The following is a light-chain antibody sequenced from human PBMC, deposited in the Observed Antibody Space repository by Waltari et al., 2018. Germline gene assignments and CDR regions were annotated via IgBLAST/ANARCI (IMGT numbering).Light chain of an antibody. CDR1: SSDVGSYNL. Sequence: QSALTQPASVSGSPGQSITISCTGTSSDVGSYNLVSWYQQHPGKAPKLMIYEGSKWPSGVSDRFSGSKSGNTASLTSSGLQAEDEADYYCCSYAGSSTVVFGGGTKLTVL. V-gene: IGLV2-23*01. CDR3: CSYAGSSTVV. J-gene: IGLJ2*01. CDR2: EGS.